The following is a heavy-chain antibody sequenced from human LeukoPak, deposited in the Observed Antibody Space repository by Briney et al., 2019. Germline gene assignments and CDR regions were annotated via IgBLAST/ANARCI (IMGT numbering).Heavy chain of an antibody. CDR2: ISAAGDT. Sequence: QAGGSLRLSCAASGFTFSSYDMHWVRQATGKGLEWVSAISAAGDTYYLDSVKGRFTISRENAKNSLYLQMNSLRAGDTAVYYCVALGDRIYWGQGTLVTVSS. V-gene: IGHV3-13*01. J-gene: IGHJ4*02. CDR1: GFTFSSYD. D-gene: IGHD2-21*02. CDR3: VALGDRIY.